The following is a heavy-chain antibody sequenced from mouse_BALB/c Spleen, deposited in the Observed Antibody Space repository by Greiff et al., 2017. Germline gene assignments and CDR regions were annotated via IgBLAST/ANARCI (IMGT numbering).Heavy chain of an antibody. J-gene: IGHJ2*01. V-gene: IGHV5-6*01. CDR1: GFTFSSYG. CDR2: ISSGGSYT. CDR3: ARRRVYAFDY. Sequence: EVQGVESGGDLVKPGGSLKLSCAASGFTFSSYGMSWVRQTPDKRLEWVATISSGGSYTYYPDSVKGRFTISRDNAKNTLYLQMSSLKSEDTAMYYCARRRVYAFDYWGQGTTLTVSS.